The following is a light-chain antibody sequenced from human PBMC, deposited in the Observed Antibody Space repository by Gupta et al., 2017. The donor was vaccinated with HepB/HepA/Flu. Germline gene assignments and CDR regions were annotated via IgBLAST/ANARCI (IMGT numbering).Light chain of an antibody. J-gene: IGKJ4*01. CDR1: QGIGNF. CDR2: AAF. V-gene: IGKV1-16*01. Sequence: DIQMTQSPSSLSASVGDRVTITCRASQGIGNFLAWFQQKPGKPPTSLMCAAFSVQPGVPSRISSSGSWGDLTLTIRSLQPEDFVTYYCQHEVDSPVAFGWGTKVEI. CDR3: QHEVDSPVA.